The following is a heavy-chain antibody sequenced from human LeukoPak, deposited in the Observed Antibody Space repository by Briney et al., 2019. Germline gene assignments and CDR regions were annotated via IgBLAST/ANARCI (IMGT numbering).Heavy chain of an antibody. CDR2: IYYSGST. CDR3: ARHQGHSMITFGGVIAPFDY. Sequence: SETLSLACTVSGGSISSYYWSWIRQPPGKGLEWIGYIYYSGSTNYNPSLKSRVTISVDTSKNQFSLKLSSVTAADTAVYYCARHQGHSMITFGGVIAPFDYWGQGTLVTVSS. CDR1: GGSISSYY. V-gene: IGHV4-59*08. J-gene: IGHJ4*02. D-gene: IGHD3-16*02.